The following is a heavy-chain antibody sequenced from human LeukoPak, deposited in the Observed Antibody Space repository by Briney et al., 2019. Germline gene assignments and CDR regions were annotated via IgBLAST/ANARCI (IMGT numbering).Heavy chain of an antibody. J-gene: IGHJ4*02. D-gene: IGHD4-17*01. Sequence: GGSLRLSCVVSGFTFSNWWMSWVRQAPGKGLEYVANIKEDGTEKNYVDSVKGRFTISRDNAKNSLYLQMNSLRAEDTAVYYCARDRPYGGFDYWGQGTLVTVSS. CDR2: IKEDGTEK. CDR3: ARDRPYGGFDY. CDR1: GFTFSNWW. V-gene: IGHV3-7*01.